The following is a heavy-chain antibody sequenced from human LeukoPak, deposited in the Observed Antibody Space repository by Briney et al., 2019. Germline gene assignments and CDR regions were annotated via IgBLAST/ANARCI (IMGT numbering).Heavy chain of an antibody. V-gene: IGHV4-59*08. CDR2: IYYSGST. CDR1: GGSISSYY. J-gene: IGHJ4*02. Sequence: SETLSLTCTVSGGSISSYYWSWIRQPPGKGLEWIGYIYYSGSTNYNPSLKSRVTISVDTSKNQFSLKLSSVTAADTAVYYCARCRYYDILTGFDYWGQGTLVTVSS. D-gene: IGHD3-9*01. CDR3: ARCRYYDILTGFDY.